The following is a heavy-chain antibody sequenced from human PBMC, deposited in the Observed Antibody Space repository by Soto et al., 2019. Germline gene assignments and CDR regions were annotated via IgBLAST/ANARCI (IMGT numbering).Heavy chain of an antibody. CDR2: ISHSGST. CDR3: ARGIGYCSSTSCSPNWFDP. CDR1: GGSFSDYY. J-gene: IGHJ5*02. D-gene: IGHD2-2*03. Sequence: PSETLSLTCAVYGGSFSDYYWSWIRQPPGKGLEWIGEISHSGSTNYNPSLKSRVTISVDTSKNQFSLKLSSVTAADTAVYYCARGIGYCSSTSCSPNWFDPWGQGTMGTVS. V-gene: IGHV4-34*01.